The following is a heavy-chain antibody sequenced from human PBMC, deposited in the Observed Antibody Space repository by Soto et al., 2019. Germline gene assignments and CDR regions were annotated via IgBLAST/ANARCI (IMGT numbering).Heavy chain of an antibody. V-gene: IGHV2-26*01. J-gene: IGHJ4*02. CDR1: GFSLSNGKMG. D-gene: IGHD6-19*01. Sequence: QVTLKESGPVLVKPTETLTLTCTVSGFSLSNGKMGVSWIRQPPGKALEWLAHIFSNDEKAYSTSLRTRLTISKDTSKSQVVLTMTNMDPVDTATYYCARIRTGQWLGGFDFWGQETLVTVSS. CDR3: ARIRTGQWLGGFDF. CDR2: IFSNDEK.